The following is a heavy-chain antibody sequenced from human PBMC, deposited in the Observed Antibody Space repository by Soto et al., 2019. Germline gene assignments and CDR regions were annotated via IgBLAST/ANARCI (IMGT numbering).Heavy chain of an antibody. CDR2: ISYSGST. CDR1: GGSISGHY. CDR3: ARDVGLQHDTGYYDFWSGKNNWFDP. V-gene: IGHV4-59*11. D-gene: IGHD3-3*01. Sequence: PSETLSLSCTVSGGSISGHYWSWIRQPPGKGLQYIGYISYSGSTNYNPSLKSRVTISVDTSNNQFSLRLSSVTAADTAVYYCARDVGLQHDTGYYDFWSGKNNWFDPWGQGILGTVSS. J-gene: IGHJ5*02.